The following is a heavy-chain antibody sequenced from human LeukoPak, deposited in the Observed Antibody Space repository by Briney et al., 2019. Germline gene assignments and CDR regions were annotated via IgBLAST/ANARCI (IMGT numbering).Heavy chain of an antibody. J-gene: IGHJ6*02. Sequence: GGSLRLSCAVSGFTFDDYAMHWVRRAPGKGLEWVSGISWNSGSIGYADSVKGRFTISRDNAKNSLYLQMNSLRAEDTALYYCTKDMSSHGDNLVSYGMDVWGQGTTVTVSS. CDR1: GFTFDDYA. CDR3: TKDMSSHGDNLVSYGMDV. CDR2: ISWNSGSI. D-gene: IGHD4-17*01. V-gene: IGHV3-9*01.